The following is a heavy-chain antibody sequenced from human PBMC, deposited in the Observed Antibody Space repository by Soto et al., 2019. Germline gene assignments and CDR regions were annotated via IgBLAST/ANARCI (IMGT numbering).Heavy chain of an antibody. D-gene: IGHD5-18*01. CDR1: GYTFTSYY. CDR3: ASVDTTTRDYYYGMDV. J-gene: IGHJ6*02. Sequence: ASVKVSCKASGYTFTSYYMHWVRQAPGQGLEWMGIINPSGGSTSYAQKLQGRVTMTRDTSTSTVYMELSSLRSEDTAVYYCASVDTTTRDYYYGMDVWGQGTTVTVSS. CDR2: INPSGGST. V-gene: IGHV1-46*01.